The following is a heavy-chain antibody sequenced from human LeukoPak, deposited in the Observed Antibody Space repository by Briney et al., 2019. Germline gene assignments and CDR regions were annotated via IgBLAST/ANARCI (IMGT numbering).Heavy chain of an antibody. V-gene: IGHV4-38-2*01. CDR3: ARPRDFWSGYYGY. CDR2: IYHSGST. J-gene: IGHJ4*02. CDR1: GYSISSGYY. Sequence: SETLSLTCAVSGYSISSGYYWGWIRQPPGKGLEWIGSIYHSGSTYYNPSLKSRVTISVDTSKNQFSLKLSSVTAADTAVYYCARPRDFWSGYYGYWGQGTLVTVSS. D-gene: IGHD3-3*01.